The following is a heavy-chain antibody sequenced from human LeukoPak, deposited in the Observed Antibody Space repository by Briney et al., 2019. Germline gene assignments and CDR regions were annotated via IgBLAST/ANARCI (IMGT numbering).Heavy chain of an antibody. V-gene: IGHV1-46*01. J-gene: IGHJ4*02. CDR1: GYTFTSYY. CDR3: ATEEIRQWLVRNDY. D-gene: IGHD6-19*01. CDR2: INPSGGST. Sequence: GASVKVSCKASGYTFTSYYMHWVRQAPGQGLEWMGIINPSGGSTSYAQKFQGRVTITADTSTDTAYMELSSLRSEDTAVYYCATEEIRQWLVRNDYWGQGTLVTVSS.